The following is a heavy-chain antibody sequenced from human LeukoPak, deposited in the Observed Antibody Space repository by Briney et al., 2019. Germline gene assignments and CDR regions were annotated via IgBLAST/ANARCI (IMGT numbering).Heavy chain of an antibody. Sequence: PGGSLRLSCAASGFTFSSYSMNWVRQAPGKGLEWVSVIYSGGSTYYADSVKGRFTISRDNSKNTLYLQMNSLRAEDTAVYYCARDQGTNEDYWGQGTLVTVSS. CDR2: IYSGGST. V-gene: IGHV3-66*01. D-gene: IGHD1-1*01. CDR1: GFTFSSYS. CDR3: ARDQGTNEDY. J-gene: IGHJ4*02.